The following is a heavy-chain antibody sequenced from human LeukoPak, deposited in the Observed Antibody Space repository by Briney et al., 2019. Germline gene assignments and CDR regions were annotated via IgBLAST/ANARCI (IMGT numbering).Heavy chain of an antibody. Sequence: GGSLRLYCAASGFAFSSYSMNWVRQAPGKGLEWVSSISSSSSYIYYADSVKGRFTISRDNAKNSLYLQMNSLRAEDTAVYYCTVDTAMATFDYWGQGTLVTVSS. D-gene: IGHD5-18*01. V-gene: IGHV3-21*01. J-gene: IGHJ4*02. CDR1: GFAFSSYS. CDR3: TVDTAMATFDY. CDR2: ISSSSSYI.